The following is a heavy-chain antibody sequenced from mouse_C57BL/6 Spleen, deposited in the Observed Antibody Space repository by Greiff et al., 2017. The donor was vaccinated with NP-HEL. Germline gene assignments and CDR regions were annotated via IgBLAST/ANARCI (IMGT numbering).Heavy chain of an antibody. CDR3: ARDGYYGYFDV. CDR2: ISSGSSTI. V-gene: IGHV5-17*01. D-gene: IGHD2-3*01. CDR1: GFTFSDYG. Sequence: DVHLVESGGGLVKPGGSLKLSCAASGFTFSDYGMHWVRQAPEKGLEWVAYISSGSSTIYYADTVKGRFTTSRDNAKNTLFLQMTSLRSEDTAMYYCARDGYYGYFDVWGTGTTVTVSS. J-gene: IGHJ1*03.